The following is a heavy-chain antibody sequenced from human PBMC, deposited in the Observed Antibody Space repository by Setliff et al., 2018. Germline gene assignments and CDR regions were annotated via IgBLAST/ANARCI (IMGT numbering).Heavy chain of an antibody. CDR2: IYGGGAT. D-gene: IGHD3-22*01. CDR1: GDPIDSYY. V-gene: IGHV4-4*07. J-gene: IGHJ2*01. Sequence: SETLSLTCSVSGDPIDSYYWSWVRQSAGRGLEWIGRIYGGGATNYNPSLKARLTISVDNSKNQFSLQLTSVTAADTALYFCARAVDSTGYFPFWYFDLWGRGTLVTVSS. CDR3: ARAVDSTGYFPFWYFDL.